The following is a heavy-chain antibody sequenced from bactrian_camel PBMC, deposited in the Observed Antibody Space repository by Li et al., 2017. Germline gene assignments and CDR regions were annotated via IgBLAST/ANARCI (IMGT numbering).Heavy chain of an antibody. CDR2: LCSDGST. D-gene: IGHD3*01. J-gene: IGHJ4*01. Sequence: QVQLVESGGGSVQAGGSLRLSCTVSGYTAYSNCMGWFRQAPGKEREGVAALCSDGSTDYAESVKGRFTIFADTAKNTVFLQMNSLKPEDTAMYYCAADALRLVAGLDRDEYNYWGQGTQVTVS. V-gene: IGHV3S53*01. CDR1: GYTAYSNC. CDR3: AADALRLVAGLDRDEYNY.